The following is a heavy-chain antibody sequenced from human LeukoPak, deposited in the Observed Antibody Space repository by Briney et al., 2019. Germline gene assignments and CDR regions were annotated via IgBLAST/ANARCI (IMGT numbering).Heavy chain of an antibody. D-gene: IGHD3-22*01. Sequence: GGSLRLSCAASGFTFSTFWMGWVRQVPGKGLEWVANINQGGSAQYYVDSVKGRFTISRDNAKNSLYLQMNSLRAEDTALYYCVRDSFDSTGQYYFDYWGLGTLVTVSS. J-gene: IGHJ4*02. CDR2: INQGGSAQ. V-gene: IGHV3-7*01. CDR3: VRDSFDSTGQYYFDY. CDR1: GFTFSTFW.